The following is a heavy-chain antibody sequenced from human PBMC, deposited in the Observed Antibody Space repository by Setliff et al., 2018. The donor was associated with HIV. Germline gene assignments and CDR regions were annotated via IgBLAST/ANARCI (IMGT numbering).Heavy chain of an antibody. J-gene: IGHJ4*02. Sequence: SETLFLTCAVYGVSFNDYYWSWIRQPPGKGLEWIGEVNHSGRTNYNPSLRRRVIVSVDTSKNQFSLNLASVTAADTAVYYCARGPWGRGENYAGLPFDNWGQGKLVTVSS. D-gene: IGHD3-16*01. CDR2: VNHSGRT. CDR1: GVSFNDYY. V-gene: IGHV4-34*01. CDR3: ARGPWGRGENYAGLPFDN.